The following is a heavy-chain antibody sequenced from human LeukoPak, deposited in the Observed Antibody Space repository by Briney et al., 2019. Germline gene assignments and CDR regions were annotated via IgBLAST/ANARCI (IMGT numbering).Heavy chain of an antibody. CDR2: IIPIFGTA. V-gene: IGHV1-69*06. CDR1: GGTFSSYA. Sequence: GASVKVSCKASGGTFSSYAISWVRQAPGQGLEWMGGIIPIFGTANYAQKFQGRVTITADKSTSTAYMELSSLRSEDTAVYYCATTYNDYAEPFDPWGQGTLVTVSS. J-gene: IGHJ5*02. D-gene: IGHD4-17*01. CDR3: ATTYNDYAEPFDP.